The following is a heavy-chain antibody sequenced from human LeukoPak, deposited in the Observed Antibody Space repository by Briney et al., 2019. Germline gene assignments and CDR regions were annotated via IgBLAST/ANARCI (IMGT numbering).Heavy chain of an antibody. CDR2: IYTSGST. J-gene: IGHJ5*02. D-gene: IGHD1-14*01. CDR1: GGSISSGSYY. CDR3: AKDVNRGWFDP. V-gene: IGHV4-61*02. Sequence: SETLSLTCTVSGGSISSGSYYWSWIRQPAGKGLEWIGRIYTSGSTNYNPSLKSRVTISVDTSKNQFSLKLSSVTAADTAVYYCAKDVNRGWFDPWGQGTLVTVSS.